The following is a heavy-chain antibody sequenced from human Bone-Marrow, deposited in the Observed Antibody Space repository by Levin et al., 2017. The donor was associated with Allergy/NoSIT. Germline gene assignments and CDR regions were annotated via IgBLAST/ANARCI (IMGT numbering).Heavy chain of an antibody. J-gene: IGHJ4*02. CDR1: GFTFRHYT. V-gene: IGHV3-48*02. CDR2: ITSSGDST. D-gene: IGHD3-22*01. Sequence: GDSLKISCAASGFTFRHYTMNWVRQAPGKGLEWVSCITSSGDSTYYADSVKGRFTISRDNAKNSLYLQLNRLRDEETAMYYCARDPARGYYDSSGYSGDHWGQGTLVTVSS. CDR3: ARDPARGYYDSSGYSGDH.